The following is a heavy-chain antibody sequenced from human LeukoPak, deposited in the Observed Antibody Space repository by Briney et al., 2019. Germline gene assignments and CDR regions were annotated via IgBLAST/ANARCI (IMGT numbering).Heavy chain of an antibody. CDR2: FEPEDGET. D-gene: IGHD3-3*01. CDR1: GYSFTGQF. CDR3: ATPILEWASLDV. V-gene: IGHV1-24*01. Sequence: ASVKVSCKASGYSFTGQFMHWVRQAPGKGLEWMGGFEPEDGETIYAQKFRGRVTMTEDTSTDTAYMELSSLRSEDTAVYYCATPILEWASLDVWGQGTTVTVSS. J-gene: IGHJ6*02.